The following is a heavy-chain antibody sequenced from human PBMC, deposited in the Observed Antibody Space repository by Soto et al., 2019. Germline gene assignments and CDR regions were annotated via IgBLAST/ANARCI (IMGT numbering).Heavy chain of an antibody. CDR3: ARDRIATIDHDDY. Sequence: QVQLVQSGAEVKKPGASVKVSCKASGYTFFNYGISWVRQAPGQGLEWLGWISAYNANTNYAQRLQGRVTMTTDTSTSTAYMELRSLTSDDTAVYYCARDRIATIDHDDYWGQGTLVTVSS. D-gene: IGHD6-13*01. CDR1: GYTFFNYG. J-gene: IGHJ4*02. CDR2: ISAYNANT. V-gene: IGHV1-18*01.